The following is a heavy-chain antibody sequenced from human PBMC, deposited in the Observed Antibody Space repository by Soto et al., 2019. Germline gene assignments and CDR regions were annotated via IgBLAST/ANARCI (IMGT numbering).Heavy chain of an antibody. CDR1: GFSFSDYS. V-gene: IGHV3-23*03. D-gene: IGHD2-15*01. Sequence: EVQLLESGGDLVQPGGSLRLSCVASGFSFSDYSMSWVRQAPGKGLEWVSFIDLSGTTTYYRDSVKGRFTISKDRSRNTVYLRMNSLRVEDAGIYYCAKDSVTDGIYSFDYWGQGVLVTVSS. J-gene: IGHJ4*02. CDR3: AKDSVTDGIYSFDY. CDR2: IDLSGTTT.